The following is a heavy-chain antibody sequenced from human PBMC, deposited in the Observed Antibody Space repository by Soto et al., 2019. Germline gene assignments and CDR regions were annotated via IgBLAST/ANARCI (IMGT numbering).Heavy chain of an antibody. CDR2: IDKDGAEK. CDR1: GFIFTDYW. J-gene: IGHJ4*02. D-gene: IGHD6-19*01. CDR3: AKVGSGWYDY. Sequence: SLRLSCAASGFIFTDYWMSWVRQAPGKGLEWVGNIDKDGAEKHYADSVKGRFTISRDNSKNTLYLQMNSLRAEDTAVYYCAKVGSGWYDYWGQGTLVTVSS. V-gene: IGHV3-7*01.